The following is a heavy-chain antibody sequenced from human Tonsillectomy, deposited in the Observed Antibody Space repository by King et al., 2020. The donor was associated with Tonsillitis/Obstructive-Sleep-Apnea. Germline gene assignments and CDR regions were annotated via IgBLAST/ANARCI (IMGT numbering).Heavy chain of an antibody. Sequence: VQLVESGGGVVQPGGSLRLSCAASGFTFDDYAMHWVRQAPGKGLEWVSLISGDGGSTYYADSVKGRFTISRDNSKNSLYLQMNSLRTEDTALYYCAKDYYDILPGSGYYYYMDVWGKGTTVTVSS. D-gene: IGHD3-9*01. CDR1: GFTFDDYA. J-gene: IGHJ6*03. CDR3: AKDYYDILPGSGYYYYMDV. CDR2: ISGDGGST. V-gene: IGHV3-43*02.